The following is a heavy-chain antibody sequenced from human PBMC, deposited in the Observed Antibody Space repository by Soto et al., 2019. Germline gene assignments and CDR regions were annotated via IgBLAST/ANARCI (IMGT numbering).Heavy chain of an antibody. Sequence: QVQLQESGPGLVKPSQTLSLTCTVSGGSISSGGYYWSWIRQHPGKGLEWIGYIYYSGSTYYNPSLKSRVTISVDTSKNQFSLKLSSVTAADTAVYYCARDPLLRRRITMVRGVWGQGTLVTVSS. J-gene: IGHJ4*02. CDR1: GGSISSGGYY. V-gene: IGHV4-31*03. CDR2: IYYSGST. CDR3: ARDPLLRRRITMVRGV. D-gene: IGHD3-10*01.